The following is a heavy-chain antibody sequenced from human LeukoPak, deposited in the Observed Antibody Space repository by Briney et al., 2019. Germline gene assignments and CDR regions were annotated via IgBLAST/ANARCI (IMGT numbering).Heavy chain of an antibody. Sequence: GGSLRLSCAASGFTFSSYGMHWVRQAPGKGLEWVAVISYDGSNKYYADSVKGRFTISRDNSKNTLYLQMNSLRAEDTAVCYCAKDGGNYYYYGMDVWGQGTTVTVSS. D-gene: IGHD3-3*01. V-gene: IGHV3-30*18. CDR3: AKDGGNYYYYGMDV. CDR1: GFTFSSYG. J-gene: IGHJ6*02. CDR2: ISYDGSNK.